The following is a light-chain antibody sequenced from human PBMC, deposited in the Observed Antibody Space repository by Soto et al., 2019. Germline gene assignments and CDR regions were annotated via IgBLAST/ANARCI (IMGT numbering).Light chain of an antibody. CDR3: SSHTGSSTLV. V-gene: IGLV2-14*01. J-gene: IGLJ2*01. CDR2: DVS. Sequence: QSVLTQPASVSGSPGQSITISCTGTSSDVGGYNYVSWYQQHPGKAPKLMIYDVSNRPSGVSNRFSGSKSGNTASLTISGLQAEDEADYYYSSHTGSSTLVFGGGTKLTVL. CDR1: SSDVGGYNY.